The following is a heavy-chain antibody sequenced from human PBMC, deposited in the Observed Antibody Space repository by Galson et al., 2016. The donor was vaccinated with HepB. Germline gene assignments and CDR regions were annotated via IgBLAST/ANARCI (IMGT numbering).Heavy chain of an antibody. CDR2: INSDGSRT. CDR1: GFTFSSYW. D-gene: IGHD5-24*01. CDR3: ARGEMATRVFDY. V-gene: IGHV3-74*01. Sequence: SLRLSCAASGFTFSSYWMHWVRQAPGKGLVWVSRINSDGSRTSYADSVKGRFTISRDNAKNTLYLQMNSLRAEDTAVYYCARGEMATRVFDYWGQGTLVTVSS. J-gene: IGHJ4*02.